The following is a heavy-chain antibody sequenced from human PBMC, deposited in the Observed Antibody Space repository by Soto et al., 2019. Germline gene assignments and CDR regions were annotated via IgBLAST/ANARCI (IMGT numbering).Heavy chain of an antibody. CDR2: INVYNGNT. V-gene: IGHV1-18*01. Sequence: ASVKVSCKASGYTFTNYGISWVRQAPGQGLEWMGWINVYNGNTKYAQKVQGRVTMTTDASTSTAYMELRSLRSDDTAVYYCARGVGSGSYYNQYSWFDPWGQGTLVTVSS. CDR1: GYTFTNYG. CDR3: ARGVGSGSYYNQYSWFDP. D-gene: IGHD3-10*01. J-gene: IGHJ5*02.